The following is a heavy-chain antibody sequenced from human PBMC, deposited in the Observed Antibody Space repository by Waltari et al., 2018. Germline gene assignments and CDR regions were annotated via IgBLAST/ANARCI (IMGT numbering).Heavy chain of an antibody. V-gene: IGHV1-18*01. J-gene: IGHJ5*02. CDR1: GYTFRNYG. Sequence: QVQLVQSGAEVRKPVASVKVSCKASGYTFRNYGIAWVRQAPGQGLEWMGWIRGYDGDTKYAREFEGRLTVTTDTSTNTAHMELRSLRSDDTAVYYCARLYDASAYYNTYLDPWGQGALVTVSS. D-gene: IGHD3-22*01. CDR3: ARLYDASAYYNTYLDP. CDR2: IRGYDGDT.